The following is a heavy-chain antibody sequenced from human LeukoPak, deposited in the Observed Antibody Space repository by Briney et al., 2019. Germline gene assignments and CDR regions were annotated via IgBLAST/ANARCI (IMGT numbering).Heavy chain of an antibody. CDR1: GFTFSNFG. CDR2: IKSKTDGGTT. D-gene: IGHD6-13*01. V-gene: IGHV3-15*01. Sequence: GRSLRLSFAASGFTFSNFGLHWVRQAPGKGLEWVGRIKSKTDGGTTDYAAPVKGRFTISRDDSKNTLYLQMNSLKTEDTAVYYCTTDSSAAGTSWGQGTLVTVSS. CDR3: TTDSSAAGTS. J-gene: IGHJ4*02.